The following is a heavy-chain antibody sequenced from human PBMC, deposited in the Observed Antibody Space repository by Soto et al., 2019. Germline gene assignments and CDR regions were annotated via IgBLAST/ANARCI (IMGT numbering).Heavy chain of an antibody. CDR3: ASVRGYCISTSCSTGAFDI. CDR1: GGSISSSSYY. Sequence: SETLSLTCTVSGGSISSSSYYWGWIRQPPGKGLEWIGSIYYSGSAYYNPSLKSRVTISVDTSKNQFSLKLSSVTAADTAVYYCASVRGYCISTSCSTGAFDIWGQGTMVTVSS. J-gene: IGHJ3*02. CDR2: IYYSGSA. D-gene: IGHD2-2*01. V-gene: IGHV4-39*01.